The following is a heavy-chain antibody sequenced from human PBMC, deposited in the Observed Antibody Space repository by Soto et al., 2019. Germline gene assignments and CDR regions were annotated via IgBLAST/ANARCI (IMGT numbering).Heavy chain of an antibody. V-gene: IGHV4-30-4*01. Sequence: SETLSLTCIVSGGSISSGDYYWSWIRQPPGKGLEWIGYIYHTGITNYNPSLKSRVTISVDTSKNQFSLKLSSVTATDTAVYYCAREGRSPLSTRGLNAGATDYWGQGTLVTVSS. J-gene: IGHJ4*02. CDR3: AREGRSPLSTRGLNAGATDY. D-gene: IGHD1-26*01. CDR2: IYHTGIT. CDR1: GGSISSGDYY.